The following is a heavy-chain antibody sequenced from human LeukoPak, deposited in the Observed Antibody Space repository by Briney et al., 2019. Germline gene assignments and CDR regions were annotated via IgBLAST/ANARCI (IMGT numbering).Heavy chain of an antibody. CDR1: GASISSGNW. Sequence: SETLSLTCTVSGASISSGNWWSWVRQPPGRGLEWIAETSHTERTSSNPSLKSRATTSLDKSKNQFSLTLSSVTAADTAVYYCVRDCSGGTCYGAFTIWGQGSMVTVSS. CDR3: VRDCSGGTCYGAFTI. CDR2: TSHTERT. D-gene: IGHD2-15*01. V-gene: IGHV4-4*02. J-gene: IGHJ3*02.